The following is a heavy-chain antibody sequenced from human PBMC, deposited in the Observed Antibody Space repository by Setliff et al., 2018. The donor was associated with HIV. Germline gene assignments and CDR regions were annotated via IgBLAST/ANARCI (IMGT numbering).Heavy chain of an antibody. CDR1: GGSISSSSYH. CDR2: IFYSGST. J-gene: IGHJ4*02. V-gene: IGHV4-39*07. D-gene: IGHD6-13*01. CDR3: ARERAALHYFDY. Sequence: SETLSLTCTVSGGSISSSSYHWGWIRQPPGKGLEWIGSIFYSGSTYYNPSLKSRVTISVHTSKNQFSLKVSSVAAADTAVYYCARERAALHYFDYWGQGTLVTVSS.